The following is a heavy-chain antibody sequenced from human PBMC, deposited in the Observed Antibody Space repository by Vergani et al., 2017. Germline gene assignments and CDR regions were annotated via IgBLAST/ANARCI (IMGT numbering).Heavy chain of an antibody. CDR1: GYSISSGYY. D-gene: IGHD3-10*01. CDR3: ARTTPYGSGSYFYYYYGMDV. V-gene: IGHV4-38-2*01. J-gene: IGHJ6*02. Sequence: QVQLQESGPGLVKPSETLSLTCAVSGYSISSGYYWGWIRQPPGKGLEWIGSIYHSGSTYYNPSLKSRVTISVDTSKNQFSLKLSSVTAADTAVYYCARTTPYGSGSYFYYYYGMDVWGQGTTVTVSS. CDR2: IYHSGST.